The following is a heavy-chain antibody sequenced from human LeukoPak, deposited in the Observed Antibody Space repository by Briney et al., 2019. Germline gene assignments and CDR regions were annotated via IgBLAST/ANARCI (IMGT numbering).Heavy chain of an antibody. CDR2: IIPIFGTA. CDR1: GGTFSSYA. CDR3: ASSPPLKYYFDH. J-gene: IGHJ4*02. V-gene: IGHV1-69*05. Sequence: GASVKVSCKASGGTFSSYAISWVRQAPGQGLEWMGGIIPIFGTANYAQKFQGRVTITTDESTSTAYMELSSLRSEDTAVYYCASSPPLKYYFDHWGQGTLVTVSS.